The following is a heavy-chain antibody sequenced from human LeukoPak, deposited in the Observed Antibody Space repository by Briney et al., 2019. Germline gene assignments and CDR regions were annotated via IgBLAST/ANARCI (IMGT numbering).Heavy chain of an antibody. CDR1: GGSISSGDYY. D-gene: IGHD4-23*01. J-gene: IGHJ4*02. Sequence: SETLSLTCTVSGGSISSGDYYWRWIRQPPGKGLEWIGYIYYSGNTYYNPSLKSRVTISVDTSKNQFSLNLSSVTAADTAVYYCARDNPNSDFDYWGQGTLVTVSS. CDR2: IYYSGNT. V-gene: IGHV4-30-4*01. CDR3: ARDNPNSDFDY.